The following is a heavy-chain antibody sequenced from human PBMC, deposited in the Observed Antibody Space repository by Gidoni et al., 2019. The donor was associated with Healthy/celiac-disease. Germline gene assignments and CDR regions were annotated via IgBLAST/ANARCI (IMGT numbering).Heavy chain of an antibody. V-gene: IGHV3-11*06. Sequence: QVQLVESGGGLVKPGGSLRLSCAASGFTFSAYYLSWIRQAPGKGLEWVSYISSSSSYTNYADSVKGRFTISRDNAKNSLYLQMNSLRAEDTAVYYCARESRFLEWLLPYYGMDVWGQGTTVTVSS. CDR2: ISSSSSYT. J-gene: IGHJ6*02. CDR1: GFTFSAYY. D-gene: IGHD3-3*01. CDR3: ARESRFLEWLLPYYGMDV.